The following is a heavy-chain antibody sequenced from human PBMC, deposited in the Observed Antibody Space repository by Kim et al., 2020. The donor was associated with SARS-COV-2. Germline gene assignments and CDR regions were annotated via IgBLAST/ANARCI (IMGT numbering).Heavy chain of an antibody. J-gene: IGHJ6*02. CDR3: AKDKQNYYGSGSNGMDV. D-gene: IGHD3-10*01. CDR2: ISWNSGSI. Sequence: GGSLRLSCAASGFTFDDYAMHWVRQAPGKGLEWVSGISWNSGSIGYAASVKGRFTISRDNAKNSLYLQMNSLRAEDTALYYCAKDKQNYYGSGSNGMDVWGQGTTVTVSS. CDR1: GFTFDDYA. V-gene: IGHV3-9*01.